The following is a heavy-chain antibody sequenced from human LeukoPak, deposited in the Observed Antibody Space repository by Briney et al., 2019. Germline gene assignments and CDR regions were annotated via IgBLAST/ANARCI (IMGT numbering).Heavy chain of an antibody. D-gene: IGHD5-12*01. CDR3: ARAQDRGYGDY. CDR1: GESFSGYY. J-gene: IGHJ4*02. V-gene: IGHV4-34*01. Sequence: SETLSLTCAVYGESFSGYYWTWIRQPSGKGLEWIGEINHSGSTNYNPSLKSRVTISVDTSKNQFSLKLSSVTAADTAVYYCARAQDRGYGDYWGQGTLVTVSS. CDR2: INHSGST.